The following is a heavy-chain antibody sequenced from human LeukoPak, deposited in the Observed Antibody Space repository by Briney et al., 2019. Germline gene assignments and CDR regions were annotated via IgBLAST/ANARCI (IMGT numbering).Heavy chain of an antibody. V-gene: IGHV1-2*02. CDR2: INPNSCGT. CDR1: GYTFTAYY. J-gene: IGHJ4*02. D-gene: IGHD3-3*01. Sequence: ASVKVSSKASGYTFTAYYMHWGRRAPGQEVEWMGWINPNSCGTNYAQKFQGRVTMSRDTSISTAYMELSRLRADDTAMYYCATLTIFSAFDYWGQGTLVTVSS. CDR3: ATLTIFSAFDY.